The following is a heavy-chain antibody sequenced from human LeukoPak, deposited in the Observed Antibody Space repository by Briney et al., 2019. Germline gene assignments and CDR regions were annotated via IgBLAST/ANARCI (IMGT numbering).Heavy chain of an antibody. CDR1: GGSISSYY. CDR2: IYYSGST. V-gene: IGHV4-59*01. Sequence: SETLSLACTVSGGSISSYYWSWIRQPPGKGLEWIGYIYYSGSTNYNPSLKSRVTISVDTSKNQFSLKLSSVTAADTAVYYCARDVDTAMVLGAFDIWGQGTMVTVSS. J-gene: IGHJ3*02. D-gene: IGHD5-18*01. CDR3: ARDVDTAMVLGAFDI.